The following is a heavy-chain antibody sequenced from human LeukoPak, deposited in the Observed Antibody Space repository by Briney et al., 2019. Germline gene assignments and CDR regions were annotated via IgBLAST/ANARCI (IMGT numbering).Heavy chain of an antibody. J-gene: IGHJ4*02. CDR2: IYYSGST. CDR3: ARHQYELLNYYFDY. V-gene: IGHV4-59*01. Sequence: PSGTLSLTCTVSGGSISSYYWSWIRQPPGKGLEWIGYIYYSGSTNYNPSLKSRVTISVDTSKNQFSLKLTSVTAADTAVYYCARHQYELLNYYFDYWGQGTLVTVSS. D-gene: IGHD2-15*01. CDR1: GGSISSYY.